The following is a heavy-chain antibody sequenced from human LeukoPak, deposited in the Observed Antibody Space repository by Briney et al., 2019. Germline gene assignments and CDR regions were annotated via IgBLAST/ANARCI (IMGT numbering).Heavy chain of an antibody. V-gene: IGHV3-21*01. CDR3: ASSLRWLTLDY. Sequence: GGSLRLSCAASGFAFSSYSMNWVRQAPGKGLEWVSSISSGSSFKYYADSVKGRFTISRDNAKNSLYLQMNSLRAEDTAVYYCASSLRWLTLDYWGQGTLVTVSS. J-gene: IGHJ4*02. CDR2: ISSGSSFK. CDR1: GFAFSSYS. D-gene: IGHD4-23*01.